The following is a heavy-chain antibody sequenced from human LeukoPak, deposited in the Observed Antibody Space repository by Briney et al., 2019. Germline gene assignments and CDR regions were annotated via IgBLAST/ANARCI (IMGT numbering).Heavy chain of an antibody. CDR1: GFTFSSYE. CDR3: ARANKDYDILTGYYQLSYYFDY. D-gene: IGHD3-9*01. V-gene: IGHV3-48*03. Sequence: GGSLRLSCAASGFTFSSYEMSWVRQAPGKGLEWVSYISSSGSSIYYADSVKGRFTISRDNAKNSLYLQMNSLRAEDTAVYYCARANKDYDILTGYYQLSYYFDYWGQGTLVTVSS. CDR2: ISSSGSSI. J-gene: IGHJ4*02.